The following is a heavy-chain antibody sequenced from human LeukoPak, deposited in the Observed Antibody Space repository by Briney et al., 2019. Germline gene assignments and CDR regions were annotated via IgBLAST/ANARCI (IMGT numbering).Heavy chain of an antibody. CDR3: AIDEPNYAPYDFDY. D-gene: IGHD3-16*01. V-gene: IGHV3-15*01. Sequence: TGGSLRLSCAASRFTFSNAWMNWVRQAPGKGLEWVGRIKSKADGETTDYAAPVKGRFTISRDDSNNMVYLQMNSLKIEDTAVYYCAIDEPNYAPYDFDYWGQGTLVTVSS. CDR2: IKSKADGETT. CDR1: RFTFSNAW. J-gene: IGHJ4*02.